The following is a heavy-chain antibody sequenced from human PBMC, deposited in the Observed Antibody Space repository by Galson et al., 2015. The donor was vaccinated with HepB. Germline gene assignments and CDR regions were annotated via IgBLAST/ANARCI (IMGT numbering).Heavy chain of an antibody. CDR1: GFTFSSYG. CDR2: IWYDGSNK. D-gene: IGHD1-26*01. J-gene: IGHJ6*02. CDR3: ARGGSGSYEASYYYGMDV. V-gene: IGHV3-33*08. Sequence: SLRLSCAASGFTFSSYGMHWVRQAPGKGLEWVAVIWYDGSNKYYADSVKGRFTISRDNSKNTLYLQMNSLRAEDTAVYYCARGGSGSYEASYYYGMDVWGQGTTVTVSS.